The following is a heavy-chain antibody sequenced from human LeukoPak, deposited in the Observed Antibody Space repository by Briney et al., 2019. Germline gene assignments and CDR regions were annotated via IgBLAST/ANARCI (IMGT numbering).Heavy chain of an antibody. CDR1: GFTFSSYG. D-gene: IGHD6-13*01. J-gene: IGHJ4*02. V-gene: IGHV3-30*18. Sequence: GSLRLSCAASGFTFSSYGMHWVRQAPGKGLEWVAVISYDGSNKYYADSVKGRFTISRDNSKNTLYLQMYSLRAEDTAVYYCAKPYSSSWYYFDYWGQGTLVTVSS. CDR2: ISYDGSNK. CDR3: AKPYSSSWYYFDY.